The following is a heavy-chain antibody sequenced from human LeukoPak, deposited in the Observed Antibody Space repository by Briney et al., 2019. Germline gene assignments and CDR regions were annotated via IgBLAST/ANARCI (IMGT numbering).Heavy chain of an antibody. CDR2: INSSSSYI. V-gene: IGHV3-21*01. D-gene: IGHD2-15*01. CDR3: AVEYCSGGSCYSFQH. J-gene: IGHJ1*01. CDR1: GFTFSSYS. Sequence: GGSLRLSCAASGFTFSSYSMNWVRQAPGKGLEWVSSINSSSSYIYYADSVKGRFTISRYNAKNSLYLQMNSLRGEDTAVYYCAVEYCSGGSCYSFQHCGQGTLVTVSS.